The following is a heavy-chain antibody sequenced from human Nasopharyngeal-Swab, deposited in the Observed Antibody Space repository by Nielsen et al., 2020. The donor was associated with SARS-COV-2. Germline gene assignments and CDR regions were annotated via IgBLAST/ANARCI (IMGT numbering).Heavy chain of an antibody. J-gene: IGHJ6*03. V-gene: IGHV3-48*01. CDR3: ASRQNVLRFLEWPSYYYYYMDV. Sequence: WIRQPPGKGLEWVSYISSSSSTIYYADSVKGRFTISRDNAKNSLYLQMNSLRAEDTAVYYCASRQNVLRFLEWPSYYYYYMDVWGKGTTVTVSS. D-gene: IGHD3-3*01. CDR2: ISSSSSTI.